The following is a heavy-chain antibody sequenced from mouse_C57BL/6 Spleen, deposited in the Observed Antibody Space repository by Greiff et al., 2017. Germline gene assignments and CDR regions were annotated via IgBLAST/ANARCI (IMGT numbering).Heavy chain of an antibody. CDR2: IYPGDGDT. D-gene: IGHD3-1*01. CDR1: GYAFSSYW. Sequence: QVQLQQSGAELVKPGASVKISCKASGYAFSSYWMNWVKQRPGKGLEWIGQIYPGDGDTNYNGKFKGKATLTADKSSSTAYMQLSSLTSEDSAVYFCARAAQLGLRAMDYWGQGTSVTVSS. J-gene: IGHJ4*01. CDR3: ARAAQLGLRAMDY. V-gene: IGHV1-80*01.